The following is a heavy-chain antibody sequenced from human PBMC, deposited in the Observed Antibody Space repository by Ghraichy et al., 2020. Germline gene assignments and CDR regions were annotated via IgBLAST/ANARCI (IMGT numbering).Heavy chain of an antibody. D-gene: IGHD5-18*01. CDR1: GFTFSNAW. CDR3: TTALGYSYGYY. Sequence: GESLNISCAASGFTFSNAWMSWVRQAPGKGLEWVGRIKSKTDGGTTDYAAPVKGRFTISRDDSKNTLYLQMNSLKTEDTAVYYCTTALGYSYGYYWGQGTLVTVSS. V-gene: IGHV3-15*01. CDR2: IKSKTDGGTT. J-gene: IGHJ4*02.